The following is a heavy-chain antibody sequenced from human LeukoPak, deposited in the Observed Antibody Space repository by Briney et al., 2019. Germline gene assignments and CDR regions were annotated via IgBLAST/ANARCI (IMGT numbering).Heavy chain of an antibody. D-gene: IGHD4-17*01. J-gene: IGHJ4*02. CDR1: GVSISSSNSY. CDR2: IYYSGNT. Sequence: SETLSLTCTVSGVSISSSNSYWGWIRQPPGKGLEWIGSIYYSGNTYYNASLKSQVSISIDTSKNQFSLKLSSVTAADTAVYYCANSIDFDYGDYYFDYWGQGALVTISS. V-gene: IGHV4-39*01. CDR3: ANSIDFDYGDYYFDY.